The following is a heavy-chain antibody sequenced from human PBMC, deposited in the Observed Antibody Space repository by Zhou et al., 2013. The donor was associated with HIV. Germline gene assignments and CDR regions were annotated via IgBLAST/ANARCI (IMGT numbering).Heavy chain of an antibody. CDR1: GYSFNSYG. Sequence: QVHLVQSGAEVKKPGASVKVSCKASGYSFNSYGISWVRQAPGQGLEWVGWINPNSGDTNYAQKFQGRVTMTTDTSIDTAYMEMSRLRSDDTAVYYCARGSEVGFRDALDMWGQGTVVTVSS. V-gene: IGHV1-2*02. J-gene: IGHJ3*02. D-gene: IGHD3-10*01. CDR2: INPNSGDT. CDR3: ARGSEVGFRDALDM.